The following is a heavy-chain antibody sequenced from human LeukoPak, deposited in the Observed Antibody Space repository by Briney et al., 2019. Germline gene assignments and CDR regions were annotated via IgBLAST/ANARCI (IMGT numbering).Heavy chain of an antibody. D-gene: IGHD5-18*01. Sequence: PGGSLRLSCAASGFTFSSYAMSWVRQAPGKGLEWVSTISCTGGSTYYPDSAKGPFTISRDSSKNTLYLQMSNLRAEDTAVYYCAKYVGYSYGSGFDYWGQGTLVTVSP. J-gene: IGHJ4*02. CDR2: ISCTGGST. CDR3: AKYVGYSYGSGFDY. V-gene: IGHV3-23*01. CDR1: GFTFSSYA.